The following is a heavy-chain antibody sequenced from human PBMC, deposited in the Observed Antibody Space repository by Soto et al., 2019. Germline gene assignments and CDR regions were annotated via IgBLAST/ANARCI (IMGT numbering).Heavy chain of an antibody. D-gene: IGHD3-22*01. CDR1: GFTFSSYG. CDR3: VRQGYYYDTSGYYY. Sequence: QVQLVESGGGVVQPGRSLRLSCAASGFTFSSYGMHWVRQARGKGLEWVAVVSFDGSDKYYADSVKGRFTISRDNSKNTLYLQMNSLRVEDTAVYYCVRQGYYYDTSGYYYWGQGTLVTVSS. J-gene: IGHJ4*02. CDR2: VSFDGSDK. V-gene: IGHV3-30*03.